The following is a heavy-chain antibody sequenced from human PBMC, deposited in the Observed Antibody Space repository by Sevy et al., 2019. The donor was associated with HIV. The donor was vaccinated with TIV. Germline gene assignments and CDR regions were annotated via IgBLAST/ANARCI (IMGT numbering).Heavy chain of an antibody. CDR1: GYTFTGYY. CDR3: GSPTPRVVVVATDYYYYYGMDV. D-gene: IGHD2-15*01. Sequence: ASVKVSCKASGYTFTGYYMHWVRQAPGQGLEWMGWINPNCGGTNYAQKFQGRVTMTRDTSISTAYMELSRLRSDDTAVYYCGSPTPRVVVVATDYYYYYGMDVWGQGTTVTVSS. J-gene: IGHJ6*02. V-gene: IGHV1-2*02. CDR2: INPNCGGT.